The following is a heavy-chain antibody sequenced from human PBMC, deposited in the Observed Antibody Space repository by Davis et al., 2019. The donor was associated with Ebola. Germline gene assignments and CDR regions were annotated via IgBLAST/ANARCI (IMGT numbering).Heavy chain of an antibody. J-gene: IGHJ6*04. Sequence: PGGSLRLSCAASGFTFSSYSMNWVRHAPGTGLEWVSSISSSSSYIYYVDSVKGRFTISRDNAKNSLYLQMNSLRAEDTAVYYCARQKGYSSTRGYYYGMDVWGKGTTVTVSS. D-gene: IGHD2-2*01. V-gene: IGHV3-21*01. CDR2: ISSSSSYI. CDR1: GFTFSSYS. CDR3: ARQKGYSSTRGYYYGMDV.